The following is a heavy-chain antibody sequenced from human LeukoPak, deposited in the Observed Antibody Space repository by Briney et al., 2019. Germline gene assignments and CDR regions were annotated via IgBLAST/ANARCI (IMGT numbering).Heavy chain of an antibody. CDR1: GFTFSSYS. D-gene: IGHD2-2*01. CDR2: IDPSSTYI. CDR3: ARAPTVLVGYCSSSSCQANY. J-gene: IGHJ4*02. V-gene: IGHV3-21*01. Sequence: GGSLRLSCAASGFTFSSYSMNWVRQAPGKGLEWVSAIDPSSTYIYYADSVKGRFTISRDNAENSLYLQMNSLRVEDTAVYYCARAPTVLVGYCSSSSCQANYWGQGTLVTVSS.